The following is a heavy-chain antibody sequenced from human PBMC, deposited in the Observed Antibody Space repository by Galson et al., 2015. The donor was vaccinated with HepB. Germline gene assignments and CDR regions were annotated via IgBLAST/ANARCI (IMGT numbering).Heavy chain of an antibody. CDR3: AGHSITTGTTGRTLDALDV. CDR2: IYPGDSDT. J-gene: IGHJ3*01. V-gene: IGHV5-51*01. Sequence: QSGAEVKKPGESLKISCKGSGYSFTGYWIGWVRQMPGKGLEWMGIIYPGDSDTRYSPSFQGQVTFSADKSISTAYLQWDSLAASDTAMYYCAGHSITTGTTGRTLDALDVWGQGTVVTVSS. D-gene: IGHD1-1*01. CDR1: GYSFTGYW.